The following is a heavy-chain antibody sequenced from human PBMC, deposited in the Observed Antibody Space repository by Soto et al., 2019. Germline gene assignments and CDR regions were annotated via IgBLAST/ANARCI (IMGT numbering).Heavy chain of an antibody. CDR1: GGTFNSHT. CDR3: TRDRPEKAVVEVPRQHFDS. CDR2: VVPLLGIE. D-gene: IGHD2-21*01. V-gene: IGHV1-69*08. Sequence: QVQLVQSGAKVKKPGSSVKVSCKASGGTFNSHTINWVRQAPGQGLEWMGRVVPLLGIESHPQKFQDRLTITADTSTGTVFMELGNLRSEATAVYYCTRDRPEKAVVEVPRQHFDSWGQGTLLTVSS. J-gene: IGHJ4*02.